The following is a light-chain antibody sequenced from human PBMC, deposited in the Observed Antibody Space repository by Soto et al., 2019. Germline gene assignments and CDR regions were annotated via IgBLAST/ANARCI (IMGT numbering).Light chain of an antibody. Sequence: QSALTQPRSVSGSPGQSVTISCTGTSSDVGGYNYVSWYQQHPGKVPKLMIYDVSKRPSGVPDRFSGSKSGNTASLTISGLQAEDEADYYCCSYAGSYVFGTGTKLTVL. CDR2: DVS. CDR3: CSYAGSYV. V-gene: IGLV2-11*01. CDR1: SSDVGGYNY. J-gene: IGLJ1*01.